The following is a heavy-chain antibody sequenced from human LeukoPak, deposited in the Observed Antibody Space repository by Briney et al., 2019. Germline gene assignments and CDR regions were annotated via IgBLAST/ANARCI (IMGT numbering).Heavy chain of an antibody. J-gene: IGHJ4*02. CDR1: GFTFSDYY. D-gene: IGHD3-22*01. CDR3: ARSPFDYYDSSGYSDFDY. Sequence: GGSLRLSCAASGFTFSDYYMSWIRQAPGKGLEWVSYISSSGSTIYYAESVKGRFTISRDNAKNSLYLQMNSLRAEDTAVYYCARSPFDYYDSSGYSDFDYWGQGTLVTVSS. V-gene: IGHV3-11*01. CDR2: ISSSGSTI.